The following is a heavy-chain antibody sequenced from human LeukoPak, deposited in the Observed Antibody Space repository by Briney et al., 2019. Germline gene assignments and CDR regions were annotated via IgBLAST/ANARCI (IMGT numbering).Heavy chain of an antibody. CDR2: INANNGNT. J-gene: IGHJ3*02. V-gene: IGHV1-18*01. CDR3: ASGGSGWDAFDI. D-gene: IGHD6-19*01. Sequence: ASVKVSCKASGYIFTNYGITWVRQAPGQGLEWMGWINANNGNTNYAQNLQGRVTMTRDISTSTAYMELRSLRSDDTAVYYCASGGSGWDAFDIWGQGTMVTVSS. CDR1: GYIFTNYG.